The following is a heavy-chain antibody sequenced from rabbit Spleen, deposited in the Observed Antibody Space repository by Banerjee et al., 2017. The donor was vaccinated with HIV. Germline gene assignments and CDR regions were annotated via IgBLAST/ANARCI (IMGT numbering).Heavy chain of an antibody. D-gene: IGHD2-1*01. V-gene: IGHV1S45*01. CDR3: ARGSATMTMVITGYYLSL. Sequence: QEQLKESGGGLVQPGGSLTLACKASGFTLNNYYMNWVRQAPGKGLEWIACINAVTGRPVYANWAKGRFTFSKTSSTTVTLQLNSLTAADTATYFCARGSATMTMVITGYYLSLWGPGTLVTVS. CDR2: INAVTGRP. CDR1: GFTLNNYYM. J-gene: IGHJ4*01.